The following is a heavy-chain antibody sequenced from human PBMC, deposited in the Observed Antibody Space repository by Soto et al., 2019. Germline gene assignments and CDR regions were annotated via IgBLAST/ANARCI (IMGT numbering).Heavy chain of an antibody. Sequence: SVKVSCKASGGSFTNYIFTWVRQAPGQGLEWMGRIIPVLGVEYYAQKFQGRVTITADKSTNTAYMELSSLRSEDTAVYYCARSPFSGSATASYYCTHVLGQATTVTV. CDR1: GGSFTNYI. V-gene: IGHV1-69*02. D-gene: IGHD2-8*01. CDR3: ARSPFSGSATASYYCTHV. J-gene: IGHJ6*02. CDR2: IIPVLGVE.